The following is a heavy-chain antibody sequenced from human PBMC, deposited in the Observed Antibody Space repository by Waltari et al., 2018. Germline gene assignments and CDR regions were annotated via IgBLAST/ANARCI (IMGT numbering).Heavy chain of an antibody. CDR1: VATFSSYV. CDR2: VDPEDGET. Sequence: VQLVQSGAEVKKPGSSVKVSCKASVATFSSYVITWVRQAPGQGLEWMGRVDPEDGETIYAEKFQGRVTITADTSTDTAYMELTSLRSEDTAVYYCATSPLRFLEWVNWFDPWGQGTLVTVSS. D-gene: IGHD3-3*01. CDR3: ATSPLRFLEWVNWFDP. J-gene: IGHJ5*02. V-gene: IGHV1-69-2*01.